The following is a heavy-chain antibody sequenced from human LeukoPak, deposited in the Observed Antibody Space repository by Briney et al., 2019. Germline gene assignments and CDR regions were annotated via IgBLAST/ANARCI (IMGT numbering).Heavy chain of an antibody. Sequence: ASVKVSCKASGYTFTNYAISWVRQAPGQGLEWMGWISVYNGNTNYAQKLQGRVTMTTDTSTSTAYMELRSLRSDDTAAYYCARAGYDLLTLAPDPANDYWGQGTLVTVSS. J-gene: IGHJ4*02. CDR3: ARAGYDLLTLAPDPANDY. D-gene: IGHD3-9*01. CDR1: GYTFTNYA. V-gene: IGHV1-18*01. CDR2: ISVYNGNT.